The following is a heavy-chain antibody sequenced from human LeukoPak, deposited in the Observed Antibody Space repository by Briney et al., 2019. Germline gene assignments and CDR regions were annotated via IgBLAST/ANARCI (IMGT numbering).Heavy chain of an antibody. D-gene: IGHD2-2*02. J-gene: IGHJ4*02. CDR1: GGSISSGGYY. CDR3: ARAVVVPAAIPDYYFDY. V-gene: IGHV4-31*03. CDR2: ICYSGST. Sequence: SETLSLTCTVSGGSISSGGYYWSWIRQHPGKGLEWIGYICYSGSTYYNPSLKSRVTISVDTSKNQFSLKLSSVTAADTAVYYCARAVVVPAAIPDYYFDYWGQGTLVTVSS.